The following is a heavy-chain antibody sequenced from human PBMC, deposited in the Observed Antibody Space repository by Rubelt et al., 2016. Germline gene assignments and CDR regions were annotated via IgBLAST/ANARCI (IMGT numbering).Heavy chain of an antibody. CDR3: ARQVADASGGGLDY. J-gene: IGHJ4*02. Sequence: QVQLQESGPGLVKSSETLSLTCSVSGGSINNNYWSWVRQSPGKGLEYIAFIYYGMDTTYNPYFKSRATISVDTAINQFSLKLRSLTAADTAVYYCARQVADASGGGLDYWGQGTLVTVSS. CDR2: IYYGMDT. V-gene: IGHV4-59*08. D-gene: IGHD2-15*01. CDR1: GGSINNNY.